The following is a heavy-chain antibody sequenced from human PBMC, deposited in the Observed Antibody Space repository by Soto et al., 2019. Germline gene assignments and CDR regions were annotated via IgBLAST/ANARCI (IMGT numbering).Heavy chain of an antibody. J-gene: IGHJ5*02. V-gene: IGHV1-69*02. D-gene: IGHD4-17*01. CDR1: GGTFSRHI. Sequence: QVQLVQSGAEVKKPGSSVKVSCKASGGTFSRHIIHWVRQAPGQGLEWMGKIIPLLRITNYAQNFQGRVTITANKSTSTAYMELSSLRSEDTAMYYCARADYGDSKSRFDPWGQGTLVIVSS. CDR3: ARADYGDSKSRFDP. CDR2: IIPLLRIT.